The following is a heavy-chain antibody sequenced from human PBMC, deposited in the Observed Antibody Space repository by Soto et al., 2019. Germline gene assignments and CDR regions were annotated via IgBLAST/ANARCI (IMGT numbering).Heavy chain of an antibody. D-gene: IGHD3-16*01. J-gene: IGHJ4*02. V-gene: IGHV3-7*01. CDR3: ARDDGWGRLRFDY. CDR1: GFSFSSYW. CDR2: MNQDGSQN. Sequence: EVQLVESGGGLVQPGGSLRLSCAASGFSFSSYWMSWVRQAPGKGLEWVANMNQDGSQNFYVDSVKGRFTISRDNAKTSLYLQINSLRDEDTAVYYCARDDGWGRLRFDYGGRGTLVTVSS.